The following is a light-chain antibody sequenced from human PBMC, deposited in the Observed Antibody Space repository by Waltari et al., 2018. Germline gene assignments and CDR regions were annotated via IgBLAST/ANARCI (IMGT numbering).Light chain of an antibody. V-gene: IGLV3-21*04. CDR2: YDD. CDR1: NIGSTS. Sequence: SNALTQPPSVSMAPGETAKISCGGHNIGSTSVHWYQQRPGQAPVLVMQYDDDRPSGIPERFSGSKSGNTATLTINRVAAGDEADYYCQMWDTSSDVGVFGGGTKLTVL. J-gene: IGLJ3*02. CDR3: QMWDTSSDVGV.